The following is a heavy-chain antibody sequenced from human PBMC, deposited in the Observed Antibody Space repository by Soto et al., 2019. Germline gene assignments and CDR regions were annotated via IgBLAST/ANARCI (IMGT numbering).Heavy chain of an antibody. Sequence: ASVKVSCKASGGTFSSYAISWVRQAPGQGLEWMGGIIPIFGTANYAQKFQGRVTITADESTSTAYMELSSLRSEDTAVYYCARKGFKWFGELSYYYGMDVWGQGTTVTVSS. J-gene: IGHJ6*02. CDR3: ARKGFKWFGELSYYYGMDV. V-gene: IGHV1-69*13. D-gene: IGHD3-10*01. CDR1: GGTFSSYA. CDR2: IIPIFGTA.